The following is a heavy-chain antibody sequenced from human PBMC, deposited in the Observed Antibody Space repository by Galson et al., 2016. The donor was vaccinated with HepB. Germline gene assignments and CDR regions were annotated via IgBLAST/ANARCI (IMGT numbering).Heavy chain of an antibody. Sequence: SLRLSCAASGFTFSDSYMSWVRQAPGKGLEWVSHISSSGSTKYYADSVKGRFTVSRDNAKNSLYLQMNSLRVEDTAGCYCAREAETWGQGTLVTVSS. CDR3: AREAET. D-gene: IGHD6-25*01. J-gene: IGHJ4*02. CDR1: GFTFSDSY. V-gene: IGHV3-11*01. CDR2: ISSSGSTK.